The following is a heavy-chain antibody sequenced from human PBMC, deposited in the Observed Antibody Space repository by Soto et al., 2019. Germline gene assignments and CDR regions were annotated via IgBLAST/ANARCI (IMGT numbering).Heavy chain of an antibody. CDR2: ISAYNGNT. Sequence: ASVKVSCKASGYTFTSYGISWVRQAPGQGLEWMGWISAYNGNTNYAQKLQGRVTMTTDTSTSTAYMELRSLRSDDTAVYYCARVVKTTVNSPGEYWGQGTRVTVSS. D-gene: IGHD4-17*01. CDR1: GYTFTSYG. J-gene: IGHJ4*02. CDR3: ARVVKTTVNSPGEY. V-gene: IGHV1-18*01.